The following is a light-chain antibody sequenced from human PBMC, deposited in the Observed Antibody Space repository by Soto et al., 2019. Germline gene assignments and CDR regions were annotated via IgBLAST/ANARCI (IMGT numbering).Light chain of an antibody. CDR2: GAS. CDR1: QSVSSSS. V-gene: IGKV3-20*01. J-gene: IGKJ1*01. CDR3: HHYGNSLWT. Sequence: EIVLTQSPGTLSLSPGERATLSCWASQSVSSSSLAWYQQMPGQAPRLLIYGASARATGIPDRFSGSGSGTEFTLTISRLEPVDLAVYYCHHYGNSLWTFGQGTKVEIK.